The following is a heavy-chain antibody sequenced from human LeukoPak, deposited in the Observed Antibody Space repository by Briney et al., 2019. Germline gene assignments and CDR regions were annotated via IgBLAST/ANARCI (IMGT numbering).Heavy chain of an antibody. V-gene: IGHV1-18*01. Sequence: ASVKVSCKASGYTFTSYGISWVRQAPGQGLEWMGWISAYNGNTNYAQKLQGRVTMTTDTSTSTAYMELRSLRSDDTAVYYCAISISVYSSGGSCYPANKFDAFDIWGQGTMVTVSS. CDR3: AISISVYSSGGSCYPANKFDAFDI. CDR1: GYTFTSYG. CDR2: ISAYNGNT. D-gene: IGHD2-15*01. J-gene: IGHJ3*02.